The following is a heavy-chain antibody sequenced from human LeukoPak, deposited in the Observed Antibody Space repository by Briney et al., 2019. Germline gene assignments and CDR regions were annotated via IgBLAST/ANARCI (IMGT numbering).Heavy chain of an antibody. CDR3: ARDNYVWGSYLPNWFDP. V-gene: IGHV4-61*02. CDR1: GGSISSGSYY. J-gene: IGHJ5*02. D-gene: IGHD3-16*02. Sequence: SETLSLTCTVSGGSISSGSYYWSWIRQPAGKGLEWIGRIYTSGSTNYNPSLKSRVTISVDTSKNQFSLKLSSVTAADTAVYYCARDNYVWGSYLPNWFDPWGQGTLVTVSS. CDR2: IYTSGST.